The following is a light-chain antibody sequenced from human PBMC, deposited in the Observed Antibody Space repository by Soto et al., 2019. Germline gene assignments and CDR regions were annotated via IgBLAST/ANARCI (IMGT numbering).Light chain of an antibody. V-gene: IGLV1-47*01. Sequence: QTVVTQPPSASGTPGQRVTISCSGSSSNIGSNYVYWYQQLPGTAPKLLIYRNNQRPSGVPDRFSGSKSGTSASLAISGLRSEDEGDYYCAAWDDSLSAYVVFGGGTKLTVL. CDR2: RNN. J-gene: IGLJ2*01. CDR1: SSNIGSNY. CDR3: AAWDDSLSAYVV.